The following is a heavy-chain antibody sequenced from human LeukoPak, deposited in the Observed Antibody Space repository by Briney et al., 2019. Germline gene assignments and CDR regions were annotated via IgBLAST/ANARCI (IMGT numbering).Heavy chain of an antibody. Sequence: GGSLRLSCAASGFTFNNFEMNWVRQAPGKGLEWVSYISSSGTTIFYADSAKGRFTISRDNAKNSLCLQMNSLRAEDTAVYYCARETDSTLSDYWGQGTLVTVSS. J-gene: IGHJ4*02. V-gene: IGHV3-48*03. D-gene: IGHD2/OR15-2a*01. CDR1: GFTFNNFE. CDR3: ARETDSTLSDY. CDR2: ISSSGTTI.